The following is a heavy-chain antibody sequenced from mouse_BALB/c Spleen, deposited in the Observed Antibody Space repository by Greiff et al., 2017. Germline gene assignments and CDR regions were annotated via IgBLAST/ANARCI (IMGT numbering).Heavy chain of an antibody. CDR2: ISSGGGST. CDR1: GFAFSSYD. D-gene: IGHD3-1*01. Sequence: EVQRVESGGGLVKPGGSLKLSCAASGFAFSSYDMSWVRQTPEKRLEWVAYISSGGGSTYYPDTVKGRFTISRDNAKNTLYLQMSSLKSEDTAMYYCAKEGGYGMDYWGQGTSVTVSS. CDR3: AKEGGYGMDY. V-gene: IGHV5-12-1*01. J-gene: IGHJ4*01.